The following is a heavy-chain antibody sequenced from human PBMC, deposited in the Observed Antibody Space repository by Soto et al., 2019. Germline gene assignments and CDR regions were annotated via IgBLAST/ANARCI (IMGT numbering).Heavy chain of an antibody. CDR1: GFTFSDYY. D-gene: IGHD2-21*02. CDR2: ISSSGSTI. CDR3: ARDSRPLVVTAMGCVDY. Sequence: GGSLRLSCAASGFTFSDYYMSWIRQAPGKGLEWVSYISSSGSTIYYADSVKGRFTISRDNAKNSLYLQMNSLRAEDTAVYYCARDSRPLVVTAMGCVDYWGQGTLVTVSS. J-gene: IGHJ4*02. V-gene: IGHV3-11*01.